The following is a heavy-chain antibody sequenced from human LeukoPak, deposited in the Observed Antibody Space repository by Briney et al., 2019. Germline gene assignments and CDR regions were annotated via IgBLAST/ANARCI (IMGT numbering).Heavy chain of an antibody. CDR1: GFTFSSYG. Sequence: GGSLRLSCAASGFTFSSYGMHWVRQAPGKGLEWVAVIWYDGSNKYYADSVKGRFTIFRDNSKNTLYLQMNSLRAEDTAVYYCAREDIWDTAMATGVFDYWGQGTLVTVSS. CDR2: IWYDGSNK. J-gene: IGHJ4*02. D-gene: IGHD5-18*01. CDR3: AREDIWDTAMATGVFDY. V-gene: IGHV3-33*01.